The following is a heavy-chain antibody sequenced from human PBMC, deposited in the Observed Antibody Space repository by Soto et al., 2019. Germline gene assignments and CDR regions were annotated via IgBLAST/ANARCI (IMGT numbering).Heavy chain of an antibody. CDR1: GYSISSGYY. J-gene: IGHJ5*02. D-gene: IGHD6-19*01. Sequence: PSETLSLTCAVSGYSISSGYYWGWIRQPPGKGLEWIGSIYHSGSNYYNPSLKSRVTISVDTSKTQFSLKLSSVTAADTAVYYCATDFRIAVAGKNNWFDPWGQGTLVT. V-gene: IGHV4-38-2*02. CDR3: ATDFRIAVAGKNNWFDP. CDR2: IYHSGSN.